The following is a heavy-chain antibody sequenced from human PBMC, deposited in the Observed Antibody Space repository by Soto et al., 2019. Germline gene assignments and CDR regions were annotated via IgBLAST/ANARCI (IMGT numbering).Heavy chain of an antibody. CDR1: GGSINNYY. CDR2: IYYSGST. V-gene: IGHV4-59*01. CDR3: ARAGVPLFWYFDL. J-gene: IGHJ2*01. Sequence: QVQLQESGPGLVKPSETLSLTCTVSGGSINNYYWSWIRQPPGKGLEWIGYIYYSGSTNYNPSLRRRVTIEVDTSTTQFPLKMNSVTAADTAVYYCARAGVPLFWYFDLWGRGTLVTVSS.